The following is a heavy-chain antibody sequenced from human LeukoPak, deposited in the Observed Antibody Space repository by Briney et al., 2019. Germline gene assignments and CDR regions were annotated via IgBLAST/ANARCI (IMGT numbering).Heavy chain of an antibody. CDR1: GGSFSGYY. D-gene: IGHD4-11*01. Sequence: SETLSLTCAVYGGSFSGYYWSWIRQPPGKGLEWIGEINHRGSTNDNPSHKRRVTIAVDTSKNQFSLKRSSVTAADTAVYYCARGGSNYPAYWGQGTLVTVSS. J-gene: IGHJ4*02. V-gene: IGHV4-34*01. CDR2: INHRGST. CDR3: ARGGSNYPAY.